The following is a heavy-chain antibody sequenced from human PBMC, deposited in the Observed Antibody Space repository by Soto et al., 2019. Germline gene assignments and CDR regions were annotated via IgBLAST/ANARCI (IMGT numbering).Heavy chain of an antibody. CDR2: ISRDGGTK. J-gene: IGHJ4*02. Sequence: VQLVESGGGLVQPGGSLRLSCAASGFTFSSYGMHWVRQAPGKGLEWVAVISRDGGTKYYADSVKGRFTISRDNSRNTLFLEMNSLRGDDMAVYYCTGEVASGYWGQGTLVTVSS. CDR3: TGEVASGY. D-gene: IGHD2-8*02. CDR1: GFTFSSYG. V-gene: IGHV3-30*03.